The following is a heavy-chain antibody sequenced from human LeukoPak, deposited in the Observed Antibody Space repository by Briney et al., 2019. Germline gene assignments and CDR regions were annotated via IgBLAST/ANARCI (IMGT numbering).Heavy chain of an antibody. J-gene: IGHJ4*02. CDR3: ARDFDSSGYYVPFDY. D-gene: IGHD3-22*01. V-gene: IGHV3-21*01. CDR2: ISSSSSYI. CDR1: GFTFSSYN. Sequence: GGSLRLSCAASGFTFSSYNMNWVRQAPGKGLEWVSSISSSSSYIYYADSVKGRFTISRDNAKNSLYLQMNSLRAEDTAVYYCARDFDSSGYYVPFDYWGQGTLVTVSS.